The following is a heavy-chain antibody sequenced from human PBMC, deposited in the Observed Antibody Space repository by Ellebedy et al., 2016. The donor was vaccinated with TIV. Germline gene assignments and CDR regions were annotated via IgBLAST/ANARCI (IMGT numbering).Heavy chain of an antibody. J-gene: IGHJ4*02. V-gene: IGHV3-9*01. Sequence: GGSLRLXXAASGFTFDDYAMHWVRQAPGKGLEWVSGISWNSGSIGYADSVKGRFTISRDNAKNSLYLQMNSLRAEDTALYYCAKDTEGGSDFWSGYPDYWGQGTLVTVSS. CDR1: GFTFDDYA. D-gene: IGHD3-3*01. CDR3: AKDTEGGSDFWSGYPDY. CDR2: ISWNSGSI.